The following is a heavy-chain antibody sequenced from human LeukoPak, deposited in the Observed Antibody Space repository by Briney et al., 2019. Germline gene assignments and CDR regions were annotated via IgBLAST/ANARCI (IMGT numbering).Heavy chain of an antibody. CDR1: GYSFTSYW. Sequence: GESLKISCKGSGYSFTSYWIGWVRQMPGKGLEWMGSIYPGDSDTIYSPSFQGQVTISADKSISTAYLQCSSLKASDTAMYYCARLPGYCSGGSCYFDYWGQGTLVTVSS. D-gene: IGHD2-15*01. V-gene: IGHV5-51*01. CDR2: IYPGDSDT. J-gene: IGHJ4*02. CDR3: ARLPGYCSGGSCYFDY.